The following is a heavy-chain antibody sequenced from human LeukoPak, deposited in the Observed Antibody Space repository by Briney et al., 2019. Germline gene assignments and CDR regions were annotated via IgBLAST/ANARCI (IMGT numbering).Heavy chain of an antibody. J-gene: IGHJ5*02. CDR3: ARGGGYYYGSGSYPFDP. Sequence: ASVKVSCKASGGTFSSYAISWVRQAPGQGLEWMGGIIPIFGTANYAQKFQGRVTITADESTSTAYMELSSLRSEDTAVYYCARGGGYYYGSGSYPFDPWGQGTLVTVSS. CDR2: IIPIFGTA. V-gene: IGHV1-69*13. D-gene: IGHD3-10*01. CDR1: GGTFSSYA.